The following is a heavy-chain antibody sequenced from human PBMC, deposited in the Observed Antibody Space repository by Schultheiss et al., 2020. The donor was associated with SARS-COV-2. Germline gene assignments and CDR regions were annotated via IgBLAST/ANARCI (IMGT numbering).Heavy chain of an antibody. CDR3: ARDRGNGWYDYYYGMDV. Sequence: GGSLRLSCAASGFTFSSYSMNWVRQAPGKGLEWVSRINSDGSSTSYADSVKGRFTISRDNAKNTLYLQMNSLRADDTAVYYCARDRGNGWYDYYYGMDVWGQGTTVTVSS. V-gene: IGHV3-74*01. CDR1: GFTFSSYS. CDR2: INSDGSST. J-gene: IGHJ6*02. D-gene: IGHD6-19*01.